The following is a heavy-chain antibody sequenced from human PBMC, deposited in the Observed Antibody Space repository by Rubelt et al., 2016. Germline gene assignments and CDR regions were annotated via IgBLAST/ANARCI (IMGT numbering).Heavy chain of an antibody. J-gene: IGHJ5*02. V-gene: IGHV1-2*06. CDR1: GYTFTDYF. D-gene: IGHD4-17*01. Sequence: QVQLVQSGSELKKPGASVKVSCKASGYTFTDYFLHWVRQAPGQGLEWMGRINPNGGGTTFAQRFQGRVTMTRDTSISTAYMELNSLRSDDTAVYYCARDGSYGTYTWFDPWGQGTQVTVSS. CDR3: ARDGSYGTYTWFDP. CDR2: INPNGGGT.